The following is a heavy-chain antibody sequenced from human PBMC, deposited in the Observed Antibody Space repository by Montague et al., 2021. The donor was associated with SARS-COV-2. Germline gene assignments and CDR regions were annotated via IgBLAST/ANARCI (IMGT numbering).Heavy chain of an antibody. CDR2: IYYSGST. Sequence: SETLSLTCTVSGGSIRSSSYYWGWIRQPPGKGLECIGSIYYSGSTYYNPSLKSRVTISVDTSKNQFSLKLSSVTAADTAVYYCARPLNLYYYGSGSYSSWFDPWGQGTLVTVSS. V-gene: IGHV4-39*01. J-gene: IGHJ5*02. CDR3: ARPLNLYYYGSGSYSSWFDP. CDR1: GGSIRSSSYY. D-gene: IGHD3-10*01.